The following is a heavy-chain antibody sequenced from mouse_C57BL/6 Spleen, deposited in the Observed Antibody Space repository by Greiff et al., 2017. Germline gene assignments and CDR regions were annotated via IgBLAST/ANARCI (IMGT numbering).Heavy chain of an antibody. D-gene: IGHD1-1*01. CDR1: GYAFSSYW. V-gene: IGHV1-80*01. CDR2: IYPGDGDT. J-gene: IGHJ2*01. Sequence: QVQLQQSGAVLVKPGASVKISCKASGYAFSSYWMNWVKQRPGKGLEWIGQIYPGDGDTNYNGKFKGKATLTADKSSSTAYMQLSSLTSEDSAVYFCAREVITTVVYFDYWGQGTTLTVSS. CDR3: AREVITTVVYFDY.